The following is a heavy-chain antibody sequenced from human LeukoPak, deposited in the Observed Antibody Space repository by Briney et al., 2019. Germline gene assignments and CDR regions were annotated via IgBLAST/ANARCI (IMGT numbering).Heavy chain of an antibody. CDR1: GFTFSSYS. CDR3: ARGASSSWFVFDY. V-gene: IGHV3-21*01. CDR2: ISSSSSYI. D-gene: IGHD6-13*01. Sequence: GGSLRLSCAASGFTFSSYSMNWVRQAPGKGLEWVSSISSSSSYIYYADSVKGRFTISRDNAKNSLYLQMNSLRAEDTAVYYCARGASSSWFVFDYWGQGTLVTVPS. J-gene: IGHJ4*02.